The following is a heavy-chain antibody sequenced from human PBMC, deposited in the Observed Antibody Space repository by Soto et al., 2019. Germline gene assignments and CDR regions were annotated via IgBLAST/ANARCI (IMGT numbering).Heavy chain of an antibody. CDR1: GGSISSGCYS. Sequence: SETLSLTCAVSGGSISSGCYSWSWIRQPPGKGLEWIGYIYHSGSTYYNPSLKSRVTISVDTSKNQFSLKLSSVTAADTAVYYCARVWGGAFDIWGQGTMVTVSS. V-gene: IGHV4-30-2*01. CDR2: IYHSGST. J-gene: IGHJ3*02. CDR3: ARVWGGAFDI. D-gene: IGHD3-10*01.